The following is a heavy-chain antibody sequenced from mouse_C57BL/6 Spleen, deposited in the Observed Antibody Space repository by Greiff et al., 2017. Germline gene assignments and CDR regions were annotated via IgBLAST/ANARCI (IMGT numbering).Heavy chain of an antibody. CDR2: ISSGSSTI. Sequence: EVQRVESGGGLVKPGGSLKLSCAASGFTFSDYGMHWVRQAPEKGLEWVAYISSGSSTIYYADTVKGRFTISRDNAKNTLFLQMTSLRSEDTAMYYCARTAQATFYAMDYWGQGTSVTVSS. CDR3: ARTAQATFYAMDY. J-gene: IGHJ4*01. V-gene: IGHV5-17*01. D-gene: IGHD3-2*02. CDR1: GFTFSDYG.